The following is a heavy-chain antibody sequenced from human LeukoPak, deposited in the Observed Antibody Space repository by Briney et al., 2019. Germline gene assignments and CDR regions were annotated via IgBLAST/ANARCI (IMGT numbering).Heavy chain of an antibody. Sequence: PGGSLRLSCAASGFTFSSYGMHWVRQAPGKGLEWVAVISYDGSNKYYADSVKGRFTISRDNSKNTPYLQMNSLRAEDTAVYYCAKDGKTYYYGMDVWGQGTTVTVSS. CDR3: AKDGKTYYYGMDV. J-gene: IGHJ6*02. CDR2: ISYDGSNK. CDR1: GFTFSSYG. V-gene: IGHV3-30*18. D-gene: IGHD1-14*01.